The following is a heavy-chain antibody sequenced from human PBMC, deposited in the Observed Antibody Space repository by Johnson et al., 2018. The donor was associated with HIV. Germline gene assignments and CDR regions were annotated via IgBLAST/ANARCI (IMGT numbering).Heavy chain of an antibody. V-gene: IGHV3-30*02. J-gene: IGHJ3*02. Sequence: QVQLVESGGGVVQPGRSLRLSCAASGFTFSSYAMHWVRQAPDKGLEWVAFIHYDGSNKYYADSVKGRFTISRDNSKNTLYLQMNSLRAEDTAVYYCARGYGVVIALLDAFDIWGQGTMVTVSS. CDR3: ARGYGVVIALLDAFDI. D-gene: IGHD2-21*01. CDR2: IHYDGSNK. CDR1: GFTFSSYA.